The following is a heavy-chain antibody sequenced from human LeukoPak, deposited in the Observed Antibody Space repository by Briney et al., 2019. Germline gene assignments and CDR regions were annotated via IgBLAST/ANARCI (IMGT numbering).Heavy chain of an antibody. J-gene: IGHJ4*02. CDR3: ARHYLPDYSFDY. CDR1: GGSLSSDGFY. V-gene: IGHV4-30-4*01. D-gene: IGHD4-11*01. CDR2: IFHSGTT. Sequence: SETLSLTCTVSGGSLSSDGFYWSWIRQHPGKGLEWIAYIFHSGTTYCTPSLRSRVTMSVDTSKNHFSLKLNSVTAADTAVYYCARHYLPDYSFDYWGQGTLVTVSS.